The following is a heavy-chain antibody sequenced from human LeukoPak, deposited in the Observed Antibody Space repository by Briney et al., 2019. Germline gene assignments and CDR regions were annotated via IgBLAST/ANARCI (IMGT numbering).Heavy chain of an antibody. J-gene: IGHJ4*02. V-gene: IGHV3-33*01. CDR3: ASDSIAVDRGIGYFDY. CDR2: IWYDGSNK. CDR1: GFTFRSYG. D-gene: IGHD6-6*01. Sequence: PGGSLRLSCAASGFTFRSYGMHWVRQAPGKGLEWVAVIWYDGSNKYYADSVKGRFTISRDNSENTLYLQMNSLRAEDTALYYCASDSIAVDRGIGYFDYWGQGTLVTVSS.